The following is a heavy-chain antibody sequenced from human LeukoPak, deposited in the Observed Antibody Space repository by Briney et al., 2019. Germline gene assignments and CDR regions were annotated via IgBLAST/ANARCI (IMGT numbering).Heavy chain of an antibody. CDR3: AKELDEGITMMDFVDY. CDR1: GFTFSSYG. Sequence: PGRSLRLSCAASGFTFSSYGMHGVRQAPGKGLEGVAFISYDGSNKYYADSVKGRFTISRDNSKNTLYLQMNSLRAEDTAVYYCAKELDEGITMMDFVDYWGQGTLVTVSS. J-gene: IGHJ4*02. V-gene: IGHV3-30*18. CDR2: ISYDGSNK. D-gene: IGHD3-22*01.